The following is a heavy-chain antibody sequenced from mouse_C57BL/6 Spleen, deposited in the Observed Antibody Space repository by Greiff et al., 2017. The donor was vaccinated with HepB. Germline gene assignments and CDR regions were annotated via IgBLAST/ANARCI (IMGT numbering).Heavy chain of an antibody. CDR2: ISSGSSTI. V-gene: IGHV5-17*01. J-gene: IGHJ3*01. CDR3: ARGEDAWFAY. CDR1: GFTFSDYG. Sequence: EVKVVESGGGLVKPGGSLKLSCAASGFTFSDYGMHWVRQAPEKGLEWVAYISSGSSTIYYADTVKGRFTISRDNAKNTLFLQKTSLRSEDTAMYYCARGEDAWFAYWGQGTLVTVSA.